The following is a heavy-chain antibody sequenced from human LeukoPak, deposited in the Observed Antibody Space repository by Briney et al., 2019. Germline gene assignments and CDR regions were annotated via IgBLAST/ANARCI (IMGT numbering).Heavy chain of an antibody. Sequence: KPSETLSLTCTVSGGSISRYYWSWTRQPPGKGLEWIGHIYYSGSTNHNPSLRSRVTISVDTSKNQFSLKLSSVTAADTAVYYCARGHGSDVWGQGALVTVSS. V-gene: IGHV4-59*08. CDR2: IYYSGST. CDR1: GGSISRYY. CDR3: ARGHGSDV. D-gene: IGHD3-10*01. J-gene: IGHJ4*02.